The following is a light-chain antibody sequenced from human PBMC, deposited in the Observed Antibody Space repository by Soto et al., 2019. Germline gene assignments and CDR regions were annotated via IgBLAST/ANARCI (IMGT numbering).Light chain of an antibody. Sequence: QSVLTQPASVSGSPGQSVTISCTGTSSDVGSYDYVSWYQHHPGKAPKLVIYDVTYRPSGVSDRFSGSKSANTASLTISGLQAEDEADYYCSSYTSSSTYVFGTGTKVTVL. CDR3: SSYTSSSTYV. CDR2: DVT. CDR1: SSDVGSYDY. V-gene: IGLV2-14*01. J-gene: IGLJ1*01.